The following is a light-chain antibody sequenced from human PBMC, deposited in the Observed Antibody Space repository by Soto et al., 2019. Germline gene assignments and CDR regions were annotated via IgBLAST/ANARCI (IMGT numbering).Light chain of an antibody. J-gene: IGKJ3*01. Sequence: DIPMTQSPYSLSASVGDTVTITCRASQGISSSLAWYQQKAGKVPDLLIYAASTLQSGVPSHFSGSGSGTDFTLTISSLQPEDVATYYCQEYHSPPFTFGPGTRVEIK. CDR1: QGISSS. V-gene: IGKV1-27*01. CDR2: AAS. CDR3: QEYHSPPFT.